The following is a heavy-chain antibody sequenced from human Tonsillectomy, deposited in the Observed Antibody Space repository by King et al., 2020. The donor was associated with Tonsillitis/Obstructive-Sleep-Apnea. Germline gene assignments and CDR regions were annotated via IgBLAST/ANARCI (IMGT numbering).Heavy chain of an antibody. J-gene: IGHJ3*02. CDR3: ARIQPYSSSASHYAFDI. CDR1: GFSLSTSGMC. D-gene: IGHD6-6*01. Sequence: VTLKESGPALVKPTQTLTLTCTFSGFSLSTSGMCVSWIRQPPGKALDCLALMVWDDDNSYSTSLKTRLTISKATSKNQVVLTMTNLHPVDTATYFGARIQPYSSSASHYAFDIWGQGTMVTVSS. V-gene: IGHV2-70*01. CDR2: MVWDDDN.